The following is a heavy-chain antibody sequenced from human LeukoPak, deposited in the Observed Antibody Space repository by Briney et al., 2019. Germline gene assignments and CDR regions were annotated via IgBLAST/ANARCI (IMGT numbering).Heavy chain of an antibody. V-gene: IGHV3-9*01. CDR1: GFTFGEYA. CDR2: ISWSSATI. Sequence: GRSLRLSCAASGFTFGEYAMHWVRQPPGKGLEWVSGISWSSATIAYADSVKGRFTISRDNAKNHLYLQMNNLRPEDTALYYCTATYYDSSGFYGYYFDCWGQGTLVTVSS. CDR3: TATYYDSSGFYGYYFDC. D-gene: IGHD3-22*01. J-gene: IGHJ4*02.